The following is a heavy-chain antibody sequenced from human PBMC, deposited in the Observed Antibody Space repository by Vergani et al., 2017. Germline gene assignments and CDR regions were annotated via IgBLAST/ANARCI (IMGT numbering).Heavy chain of an antibody. CDR2: IRSDGSRR. D-gene: IGHD2-15*01. CDR3: AKEGGGYCSGGTCYPEY. CDR1: GFTFNSYG. Sequence: QVQLVESGGGVVQPGGSLRLSCAASGFTFNSYGMHWVRQAPGKGLEWVASIRSDGSRRYYGDSMEGPFTISRDNSKNTLYLQMKSLRPEDTAVYYCAKEGGGYCSGGTCYPEYWGQGTRVTVSS. J-gene: IGHJ4*02. V-gene: IGHV3-30*02.